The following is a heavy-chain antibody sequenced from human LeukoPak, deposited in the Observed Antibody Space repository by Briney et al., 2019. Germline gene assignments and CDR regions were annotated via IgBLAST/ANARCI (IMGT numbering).Heavy chain of an antibody. J-gene: IGHJ4*02. V-gene: IGHV1-18*04. D-gene: IGHD3-22*01. CDR1: GYTFTGYY. Sequence: GASVKVSCKASGYTFTGYYMHWVRQAPGQGLEWMGWISGYNGHPNYAEKLQGGVTMTTDTSTSTAYMELRSLRSDDAAVFYCARESQIRYYYDRSGYYYGALDYWGQGSLVTVSS. CDR3: ARESQIRYYYDRSGYYYGALDY. CDR2: ISGYNGHP.